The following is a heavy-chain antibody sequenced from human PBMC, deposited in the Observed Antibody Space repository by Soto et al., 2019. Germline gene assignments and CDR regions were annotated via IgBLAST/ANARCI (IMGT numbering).Heavy chain of an antibody. CDR3: ARGNFLIHAFDI. V-gene: IGHV3-23*01. J-gene: IGHJ3*02. CDR1: GFTFSSYA. Sequence: GGSLRLSCAASGFTFSSYAMSWVRQAPGKGLEWVSAISGSGGSTYYADSVKGRFTISRDNSKNTLYLQMNSLRAEDTAVYYCARGNFLIHAFDIWGQGTMVTVSS. D-gene: IGHD3-3*01. CDR2: ISGSGGST.